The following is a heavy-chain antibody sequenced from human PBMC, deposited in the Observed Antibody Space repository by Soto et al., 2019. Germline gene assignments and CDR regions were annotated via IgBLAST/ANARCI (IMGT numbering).Heavy chain of an antibody. J-gene: IGHJ4*02. D-gene: IGHD6-19*01. Sequence: GGSLRLSCAASGFTFSSYAMTWVRQAPGKGLEWVSSMGGSGRSTFYSTSLRTRLTISKDTSKNQVVLTMTNMDPVDTATYYCARIPLPGSSGWNAVDYWGQGTLVTVSS. V-gene: IGHV3-23*01. CDR3: ARIPLPGSSGWNAVDY. CDR2: MGGSGRST. CDR1: GFTFSSYA.